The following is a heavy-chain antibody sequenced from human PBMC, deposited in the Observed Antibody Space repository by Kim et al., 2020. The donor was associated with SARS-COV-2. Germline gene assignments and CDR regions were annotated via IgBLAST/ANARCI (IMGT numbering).Heavy chain of an antibody. CDR2: ISSGGDTI. J-gene: IGHJ4*02. D-gene: IGHD5-12*01. Sequence: GGSLRLSCAASGFSFSLFSMDWVRKAPGKGLEWVAYISSGGDTIHYSDSANGRFTISRDNARNSVSMQMNNLRDEDTAVYYCARGWLQNSFDYWGQGTPVTVSS. V-gene: IGHV3-48*02. CDR1: GFSFSLFS. CDR3: ARGWLQNSFDY.